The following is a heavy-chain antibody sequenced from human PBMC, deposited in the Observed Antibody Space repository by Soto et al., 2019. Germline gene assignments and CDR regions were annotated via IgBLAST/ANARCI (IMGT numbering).Heavy chain of an antibody. Sequence: QEQLVESGGGVVQPGRSLRLSCAASGFTFSSYGMHWVRQAPGKGLEWVAVISYDGSNKYYADSVKGRFTISRDNSKNTLYLQMNSLRAEDTAVYYCSKDPYYDFYFQHWGQGTLVTVSS. J-gene: IGHJ1*01. V-gene: IGHV3-30*18. CDR1: GFTFSSYG. D-gene: IGHD3-22*01. CDR2: ISYDGSNK. CDR3: SKDPYYDFYFQH.